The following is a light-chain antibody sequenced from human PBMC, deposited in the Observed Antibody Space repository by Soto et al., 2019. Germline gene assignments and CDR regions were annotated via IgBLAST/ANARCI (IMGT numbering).Light chain of an antibody. CDR1: SSNIGAGYD. CDR2: GNS. V-gene: IGLV1-40*01. Sequence: SVLTQPPSVSGAPGQRVTISCTGSSSNIGAGYDVHWYQQLPGTAPKLLIYGNSNRPSGVPDRFSGSKSGTSASLASTGLQAEDEADYYCQSYDSSLSGSGVFGTGTKLTVL. J-gene: IGLJ1*01. CDR3: QSYDSSLSGSGV.